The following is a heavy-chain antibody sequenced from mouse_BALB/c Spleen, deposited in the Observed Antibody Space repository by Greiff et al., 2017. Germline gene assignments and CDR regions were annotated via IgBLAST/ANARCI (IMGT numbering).Heavy chain of an antibody. CDR2: IWSDGST. V-gene: IGHV2-6-2*01. D-gene: IGHD3-1*01. CDR3: ARANSSGYVRYAMDY. CDR1: GFSLTSYG. Sequence: VQLVESGPDLVAPSQSLSITCTVSGFSLTSYGVHWVRQPPGKGLEWLVVIWSDGSTTYNSALKSRLSISKDNSKSQVFLKMNSLQTDDTAMYYCARANSSGYVRYAMDYWGQGTSVTVSS. J-gene: IGHJ4*01.